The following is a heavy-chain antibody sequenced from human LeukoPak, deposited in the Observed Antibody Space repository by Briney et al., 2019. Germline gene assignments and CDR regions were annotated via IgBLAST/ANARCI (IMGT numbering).Heavy chain of an antibody. CDR1: GFTFSNYG. D-gene: IGHD3-9*01. V-gene: IGHV3-33*06. CDR3: AKGAGNFDWSYHDY. Sequence: GGSLRLSCAASGFTFSNYGMHWVRQAPGKGLEWVAVIWYDGSNKYYADSVKGRFTISRDNSKNTLYLQLNSLRAEDTAVYYCAKGAGNFDWSYHDYWGQGTLVTVSS. CDR2: IWYDGSNK. J-gene: IGHJ4*02.